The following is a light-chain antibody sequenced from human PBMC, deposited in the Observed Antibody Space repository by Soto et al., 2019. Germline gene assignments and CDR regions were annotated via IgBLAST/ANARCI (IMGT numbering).Light chain of an antibody. CDR1: SSDVGHYNL. J-gene: IGLJ1*01. V-gene: IGLV2-23*01. CDR3: CSYAGSYTDV. CDR2: EGS. Sequence: QSALTQPASVSGSPGQSITISCTGTSSDVGHYNLVSWYQQHPGKAPKLMIYEGSKRPSGVSNRFSGSKSGNTASLTISGLQAEDEADYYCCSYAGSYTDVFGTGTKLTVL.